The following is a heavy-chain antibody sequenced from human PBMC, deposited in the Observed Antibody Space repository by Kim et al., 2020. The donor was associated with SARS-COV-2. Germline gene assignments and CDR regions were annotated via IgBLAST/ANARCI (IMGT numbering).Heavy chain of an antibody. V-gene: IGHV3-74*01. CDR1: GLTPSSYW. Sequence: GGSLRLSCAASGLTPSSYWMHWVRQGPGKGLVWVSDIRNDGSITRYADSVRGRFTISRDNAKNTLNLQMNSLRAEDTAVYYCAIDWGDTVWIYWGQGTLVTVSS. D-gene: IGHD5-18*01. CDR3: AIDWGDTVWIY. J-gene: IGHJ4*02. CDR2: IRNDGSIT.